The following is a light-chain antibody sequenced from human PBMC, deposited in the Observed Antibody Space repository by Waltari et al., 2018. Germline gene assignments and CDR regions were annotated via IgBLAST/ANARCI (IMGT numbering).Light chain of an antibody. CDR2: EGG. V-gene: IGLV2-23*01. CDR3: SSYTGTATPRV. J-gene: IGLJ3*02. Sequence: QSALTQPASASGSPGQSITISCTEASSGVGSYNLVSWYQQHPGQAPKVILYEGGKRPPGVSNRFSGSKSGNTASLTISGLQADDEADYFCSSYTGTATPRVFGGGTRLTVL. CDR1: SSGVGSYNL.